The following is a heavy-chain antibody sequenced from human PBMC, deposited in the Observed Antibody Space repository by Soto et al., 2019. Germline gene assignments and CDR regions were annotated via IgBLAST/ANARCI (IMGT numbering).Heavy chain of an antibody. J-gene: IGHJ6*02. CDR2: IYPGDSDT. Sequence: GESLKISCKGSGYSFTSYWIGWVRQMPGKGLEWMGIIYPGDSDTRYSPSFQGQVTISADKSISTAYLQWSSPKASDTAMYYCARATRSFYDFWSGSYYYYYGMDVWGQGTTVTVSS. CDR3: ARATRSFYDFWSGSYYYYYGMDV. CDR1: GYSFTSYW. D-gene: IGHD3-3*01. V-gene: IGHV5-51*01.